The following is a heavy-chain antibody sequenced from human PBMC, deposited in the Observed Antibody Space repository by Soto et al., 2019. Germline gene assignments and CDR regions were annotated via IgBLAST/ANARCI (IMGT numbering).Heavy chain of an antibody. CDR1: GFTFSSYG. CDR2: IWYDGSNK. CDR3: ARDADHDYGDYDEVYGMDV. D-gene: IGHD4-17*01. Sequence: GGSLRLSCAASGFTFSSYGMHWVRQAPGKGLEWVAVIWYDGSNKYYADSVKGRFTISRDNSKNTLYLQMNSLRAEDTAVYYCARDADHDYGDYDEVYGMDVWGQGTTVTVSS. V-gene: IGHV3-33*01. J-gene: IGHJ6*02.